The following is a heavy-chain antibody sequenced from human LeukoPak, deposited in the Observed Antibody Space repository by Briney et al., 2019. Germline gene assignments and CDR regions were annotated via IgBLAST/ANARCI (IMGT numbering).Heavy chain of an antibody. CDR2: INPSGGST. CDR3: ARGHSNSPFLY. V-gene: IGHV1-46*01. D-gene: IGHD6-6*01. Sequence: SVKVSCKASGGTFSSYAISWVRQAPGQGLEWMGIINPSGGSTSYAQKFQDRVTMTRDTPTSTVYMELSSLRSEDTAVYYCARGHSNSPFLYWGQGTLVTVSS. J-gene: IGHJ4*02. CDR1: GGTFSSYA.